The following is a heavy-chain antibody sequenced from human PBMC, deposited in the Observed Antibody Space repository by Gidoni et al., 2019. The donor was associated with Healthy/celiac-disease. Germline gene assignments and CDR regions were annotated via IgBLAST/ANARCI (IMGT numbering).Heavy chain of an antibody. V-gene: IGHV3-48*02. D-gene: IGHD5-12*01. CDR3: ARDCRDGYNLWFQYYWYFDL. CDR2: ISSSSSTI. J-gene: IGHJ2*01. CDR1: GFTFSSYS. Sequence: EVQLVESGGGLVQPGGSLRLSCAASGFTFSSYSMNWVRQAPGKGLEWVSYISSSSSTIYYADSVKGRFTISRDNAKNSLYLQMNSLRDEDTAVYYCARDCRDGYNLWFQYYWYFDLWGRGTLVTVSS.